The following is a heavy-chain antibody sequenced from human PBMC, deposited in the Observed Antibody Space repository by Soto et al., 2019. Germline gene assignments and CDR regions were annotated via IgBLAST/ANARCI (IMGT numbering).Heavy chain of an antibody. V-gene: IGHV1-2*04. D-gene: IGHD3-10*01. CDR2: INPNSGGT. J-gene: IGHJ6*02. CDR1: GYTFTGYY. CDR3: ARDRGVGMGAIMYYGMDV. Sequence: RASVKVSCKASGYTFTGYYMHWVRQAPGQGLEWMGWINPNSGGTNYAQKFQGWVTMTRDTSISTAYMELSRLRSDDTAVYYCARDRGVGMGAIMYYGMDVWGQGTTVTVSS.